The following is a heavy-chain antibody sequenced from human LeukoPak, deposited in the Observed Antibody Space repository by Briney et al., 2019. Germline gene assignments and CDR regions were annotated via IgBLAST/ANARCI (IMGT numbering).Heavy chain of an antibody. CDR1: GFTFSSYW. D-gene: IGHD6-13*01. V-gene: IGHV3-7*03. CDR3: ARDPIAAAGITFDY. Sequence: GGSLRLSCAASGFTFSSYWMSWVRQAPGKGLEWVANIKQDGSEKYYVDSVKGRFTISRDNAKNSLYLQMNSPRAEDTAVYYCARDPIAAAGITFDYWGQGTLVTVSS. CDR2: IKQDGSEK. J-gene: IGHJ4*02.